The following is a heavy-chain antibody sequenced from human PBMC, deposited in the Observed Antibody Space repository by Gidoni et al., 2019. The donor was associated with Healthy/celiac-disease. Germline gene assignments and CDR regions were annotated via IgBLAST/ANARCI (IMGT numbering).Heavy chain of an antibody. CDR3: ARHQSDPWMVAATQYYFDY. V-gene: IGHV4-39*01. J-gene: IGHJ4*02. CDR2: ST. D-gene: IGHD2-15*01. Sequence: STYYNPSLKSRVTISVDTSKNQFSLKLSSVTAADTAVYYCARHQSDPWMVAATQYYFDYWGQGTLVTVSS.